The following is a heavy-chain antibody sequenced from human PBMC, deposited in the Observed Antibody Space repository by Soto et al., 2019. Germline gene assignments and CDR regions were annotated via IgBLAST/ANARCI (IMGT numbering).Heavy chain of an antibody. V-gene: IGHV3-48*03. CDR2: ISSSGSTI. D-gene: IGHD3-16*01. J-gene: IGHJ4*02. CDR3: ARDLRFGCSTTVSNTTDY. Sequence: PGGSLRLSCAASGFTFSSYEMNWVRQAPGKGLEWVSYISSSGSTIYYADSVKGRFTISRDNAKNSLYLQMNSLRAEDTAVYYCARDLRFGCSTTVSNTTDYWGQGT. CDR1: GFTFSSYE.